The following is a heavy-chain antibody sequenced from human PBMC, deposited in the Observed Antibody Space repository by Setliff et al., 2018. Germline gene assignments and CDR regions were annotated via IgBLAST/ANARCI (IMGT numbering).Heavy chain of an antibody. CDR2: ISAYNDNT. Sequence: ASVKVSCKTSGYTFTSYAISWARQAPGQGLEWMGWISAYNDNTNYAQKFQGRVTMTTDTSTSTAYMELTSLRSDDTAVYYCARASPHHPYDSSGYYYGDYWGQGTLVTVSS. D-gene: IGHD3-22*01. J-gene: IGHJ4*02. CDR3: ARASPHHPYDSSGYYYGDY. CDR1: GYTFTSYA. V-gene: IGHV1-18*01.